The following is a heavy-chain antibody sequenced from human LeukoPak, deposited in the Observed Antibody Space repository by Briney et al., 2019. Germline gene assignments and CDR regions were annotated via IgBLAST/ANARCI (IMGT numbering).Heavy chain of an antibody. V-gene: IGHV3-49*03. Sequence: GGSLRLSCTASGFTFGDYAMSWFRQAPGKGLEWVGFIRSKAYGGTTEYAASVKGRFTISRDDSKSIAYLQMNSLKTEDTAVYYCTRDKANIVVVVAATRFDYWGQGTLVTVSS. D-gene: IGHD2-15*01. CDR2: IRSKAYGGTT. CDR1: GFTFGDYA. J-gene: IGHJ4*02. CDR3: TRDKANIVVVVAATRFDY.